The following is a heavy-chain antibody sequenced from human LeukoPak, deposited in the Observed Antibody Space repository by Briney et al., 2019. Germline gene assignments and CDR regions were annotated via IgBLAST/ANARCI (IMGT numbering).Heavy chain of an antibody. D-gene: IGHD5-18*01. CDR1: GFTFSSYS. V-gene: IGHV3-21*01. CDR3: ATSVDTALVGYFDY. Sequence: GRSLRLSCAASGFTFSSYSMNWVRQAPGKGLEWVSSISSSSSYIYYADSVKGRFTISRDNAKNSLYLQMNSLRAEDTAVYYCATSVDTALVGYFDYWGQGTLVTVSS. CDR2: ISSSSSYI. J-gene: IGHJ4*02.